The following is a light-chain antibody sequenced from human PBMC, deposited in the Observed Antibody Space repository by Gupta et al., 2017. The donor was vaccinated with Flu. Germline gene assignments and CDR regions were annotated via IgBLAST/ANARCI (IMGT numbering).Light chain of an antibody. Sequence: ISCAGSISNIGSSEVNWYQQLPGTAPNLLLYVNSKRHAGAPARFSGSKSGTSAAMAISGLQSEEEADYYCEAWEDSRSGNYVFGSGTKVTVL. V-gene: IGLV1-44*01. CDR3: EAWEDSRSGNYV. CDR1: ISNIGSSE. J-gene: IGLJ1*01. CDR2: VNS.